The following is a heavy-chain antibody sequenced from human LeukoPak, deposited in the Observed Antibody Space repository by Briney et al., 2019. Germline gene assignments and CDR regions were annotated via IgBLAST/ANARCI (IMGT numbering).Heavy chain of an antibody. Sequence: GGSLRLSCAASGFTFSAYGMNWVRQAPGKGLEWISYIAGSINTIYYADSVKGRFTISRDNAKNSLYLQMNSLRAEDTAVYYCLTMVRGESWFDPWGQGTLVTVSS. CDR2: IAGSINTI. V-gene: IGHV3-48*04. CDR3: LTMVRGESWFDP. J-gene: IGHJ5*02. CDR1: GFTFSAYG. D-gene: IGHD3-10*01.